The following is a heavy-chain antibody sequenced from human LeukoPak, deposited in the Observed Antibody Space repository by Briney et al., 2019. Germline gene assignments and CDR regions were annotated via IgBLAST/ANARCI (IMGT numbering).Heavy chain of an antibody. CDR1: GGTLSSYT. Sequence: SVKVSCKASGGTLSSYTISWVRQAPGQGLEWMRRIIPILGIANYAQKFQGTVTITADKSTSTAYMELSSLRSEDTAVYYCARDEGSGWEGVLWYWGQGTLVTVSS. CDR2: IIPILGIA. CDR3: ARDEGSGWEGVLWY. D-gene: IGHD6-19*01. J-gene: IGHJ4*02. V-gene: IGHV1-69*04.